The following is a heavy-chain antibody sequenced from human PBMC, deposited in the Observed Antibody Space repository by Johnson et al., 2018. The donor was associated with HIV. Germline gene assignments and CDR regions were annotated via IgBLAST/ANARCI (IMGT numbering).Heavy chain of an antibody. J-gene: IGHJ3*02. D-gene: IGHD2-15*01. CDR2: ITSSGRTT. CDR3: ATEGGTGAFDI. Sequence: QVQLVESGGGLVKPGGSLRLSCAASGFTFSDYYMSWIRQAPGKGQEWVSYITSSGRTTSYADSVKGRFPISRDNAKNSLYLQMNSLRAEDTAVYYCATEGGTGAFDIWGQGTMVTVSS. CDR1: GFTFSDYY. V-gene: IGHV3-11*04.